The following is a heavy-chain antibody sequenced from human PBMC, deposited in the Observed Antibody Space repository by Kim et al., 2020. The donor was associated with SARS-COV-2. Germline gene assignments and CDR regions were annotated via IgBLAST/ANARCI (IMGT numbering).Heavy chain of an antibody. CDR3: AKDRYCSGGSCYSWYFDY. V-gene: IGHV3-30*02. J-gene: IGHJ4*02. D-gene: IGHD2-15*01. Sequence: KGRFTNARDNSKKPMYLQMNSLRAEDTAVYYCAKDRYCSGGSCYSWYFDYWGQGTLVTVSS.